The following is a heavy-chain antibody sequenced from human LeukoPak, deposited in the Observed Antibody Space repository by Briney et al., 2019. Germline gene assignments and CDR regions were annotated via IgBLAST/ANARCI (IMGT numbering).Heavy chain of an antibody. Sequence: ASVKVSCKASGGTFSNFAINWVRQAPGQGLEWMGGIIPIFGTPRYAQNFEGRVTITADESTSTAYMELISLTSEDTAVYYCARGSTYDFWSGYPNWFDPWGQGTLVTVSS. CDR1: GGTFSNFA. D-gene: IGHD3-3*01. J-gene: IGHJ5*02. CDR3: ARGSTYDFWSGYPNWFDP. CDR2: IIPIFGTP. V-gene: IGHV1-69*13.